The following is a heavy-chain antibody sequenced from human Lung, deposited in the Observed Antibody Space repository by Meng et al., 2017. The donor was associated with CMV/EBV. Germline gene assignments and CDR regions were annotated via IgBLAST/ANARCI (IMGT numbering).Heavy chain of an antibody. J-gene: IGHJ4*02. V-gene: IGHV1-69*05. CDR3: ARGLTIAVAGTKFGS. D-gene: IGHD6-13*01. CDR2: FIPVFGTA. Sequence: SVXVSCKASGGTFRSYAISWVRQAPGQGLEWMGGFIPVFGTANYAQKFQGRVTITTDESTSTAYMELSSLRSEDTAIYYCARGLTIAVAGTKFGSWGQGTXVTVSS. CDR1: GGTFRSYA.